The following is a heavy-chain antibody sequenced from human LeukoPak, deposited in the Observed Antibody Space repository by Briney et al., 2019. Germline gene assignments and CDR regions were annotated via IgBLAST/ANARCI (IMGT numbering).Heavy chain of an antibody. CDR2: IYHSGST. CDR3: AREVTVTTRYNWFDP. J-gene: IGHJ5*02. Sequence: SETLSLTCAVSGYSISSGYYWGWIRQPPGKGLEWIGSIYHSGSTYYNPSLKSRVTISVDTSKNQFSLKLSSVTAADTAVYYCAREVTVTTRYNWFDPWGQGTLVTVSS. V-gene: IGHV4-38-2*02. CDR1: GYSISSGYY. D-gene: IGHD4-11*01.